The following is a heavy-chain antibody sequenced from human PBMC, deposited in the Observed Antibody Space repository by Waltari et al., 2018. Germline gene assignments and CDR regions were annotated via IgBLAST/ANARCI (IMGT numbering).Heavy chain of an antibody. D-gene: IGHD6-6*01. V-gene: IGHV4-31*03. CDR1: GGSISSGGYY. CDR2: IYYSGGT. Sequence: QVQLQESGPGLVKPSQTLSLTCTVSGGSISSGGYYWSWIRQHPGKGMEWIGYIYYSGGTYYNPSLKSRVTISVETSKNQFSLKLSSVTAADTAVYYCARDQGSALFDYWGQGTLVTVSS. J-gene: IGHJ4*02. CDR3: ARDQGSALFDY.